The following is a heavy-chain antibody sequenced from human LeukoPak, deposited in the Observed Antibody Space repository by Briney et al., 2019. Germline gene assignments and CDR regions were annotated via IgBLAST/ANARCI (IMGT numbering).Heavy chain of an antibody. CDR1: GFTVSSYG. D-gene: IGHD5-12*01. CDR3: AKDGYGDYDYPDY. J-gene: IGHJ4*02. Sequence: GRSLRLSCAASGFTVSSYGMHWVRQAPGKGLEWVAVISYDGSNKYYADSVKGRFTFSRDNSKNTLYLQMNSLRAEDTAVYYCAKDGYGDYDYPDYWGQGTLVTVSS. V-gene: IGHV3-30*18. CDR2: ISYDGSNK.